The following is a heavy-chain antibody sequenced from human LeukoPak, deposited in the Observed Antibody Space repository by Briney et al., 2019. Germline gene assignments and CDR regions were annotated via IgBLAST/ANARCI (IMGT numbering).Heavy chain of an antibody. Sequence: SETLSLTCAVYGGSFSGYYWSWIRQPPGKGLECIGEINQSGSTNYNPPLKSRVTISVDTYKKQFSLKLSSVTAADTAVYYCARGITIFGVVIDWGQGTLVPVSS. CDR1: GGSFSGYY. CDR2: INQSGST. V-gene: IGHV4-34*01. J-gene: IGHJ4*02. CDR3: ARGITIFGVVID. D-gene: IGHD3-3*01.